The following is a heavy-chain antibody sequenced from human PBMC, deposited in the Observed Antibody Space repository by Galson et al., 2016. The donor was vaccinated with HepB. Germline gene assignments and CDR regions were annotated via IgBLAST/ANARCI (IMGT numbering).Heavy chain of an antibody. J-gene: IGHJ6*02. CDR3: ARADSWLVTDDYYHTMDV. CDR2: IIPIYGPA. CDR1: GYTFTGYY. D-gene: IGHD6-19*01. Sequence: SVKVSCKASGYTFTGYYIHWMRQAPGQGLEWMGWIIPIYGPANYAQKFQGRVTITADDSTRTAYMELRSLRSDDTAVYYCARADSWLVTDDYYHTMDVWGQGTTIIVSS. V-gene: IGHV1-69*13.